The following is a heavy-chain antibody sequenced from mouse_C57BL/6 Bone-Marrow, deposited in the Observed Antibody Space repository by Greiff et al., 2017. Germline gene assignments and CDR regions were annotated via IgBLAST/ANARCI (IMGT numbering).Heavy chain of an antibody. Sequence: QVQLQQPGAELVKPGASVKMSCKASGYTFTSYWITWVKQRPGQGLEWIGDIYPGSGSTNYNEKFKSKATLTVDTSSSTAYMQLSSLTSEDSAVYDCASGGYDYDRGCAYWGQGTLVTVSA. V-gene: IGHV1-55*01. CDR3: ASGGYDYDRGCAY. D-gene: IGHD2-4*01. CDR2: IYPGSGST. CDR1: GYTFTSYW. J-gene: IGHJ3*01.